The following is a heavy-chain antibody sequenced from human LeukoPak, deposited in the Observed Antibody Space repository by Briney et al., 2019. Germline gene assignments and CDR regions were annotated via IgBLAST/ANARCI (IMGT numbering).Heavy chain of an antibody. V-gene: IGHV3-53*01. CDR2: IYSSGSK. CDR3: ARLPSGDY. Sequence: PGGSLRLSCAASGFTVSSTYMSCVRQAPGKGLEWVSVIYSSGSKYYAGSVEGRFTISRDNSKNMLYLQMNSLRAEDTAVYYCARLPSGDYCGQGTLVTVSS. D-gene: IGHD3-10*01. J-gene: IGHJ4*02. CDR1: GFTVSSTY.